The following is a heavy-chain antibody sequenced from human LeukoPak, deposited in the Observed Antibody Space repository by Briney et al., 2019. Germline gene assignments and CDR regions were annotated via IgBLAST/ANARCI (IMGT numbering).Heavy chain of an antibody. CDR3: ATGTDCSGGTCYFDY. Sequence: SETLSLTCTVSGDSISSGDYYWSWIRQHPGKGLQWIGYFYYSGSTFYNPSLESRITISVDTSKNQFSLKLTSVTAADTAVYYCATGTDCSGGTCYFDYWGQGTLVTVSS. CDR2: FYYSGST. J-gene: IGHJ4*02. D-gene: IGHD2-15*01. CDR1: GDSISSGDYY. V-gene: IGHV4-31*03.